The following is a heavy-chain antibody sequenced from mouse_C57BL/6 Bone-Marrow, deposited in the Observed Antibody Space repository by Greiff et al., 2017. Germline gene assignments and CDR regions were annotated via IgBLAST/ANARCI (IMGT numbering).Heavy chain of an antibody. D-gene: IGHD2-4*01. CDR2: INPNYGTT. J-gene: IGHJ4*01. Sequence: EVKLMESGPELVKPGASVKISCKASGYSFTDYNMNWVKQSNGKSLEWIGVINPNYGTTSYNQKFKGKATLTVDQSTSTAYMQLNSLTSEDSAVYYCARSLMITGFMDYWGQGTSVPGSS. V-gene: IGHV1-39*01. CDR1: GYSFTDYN. CDR3: ARSLMITGFMDY.